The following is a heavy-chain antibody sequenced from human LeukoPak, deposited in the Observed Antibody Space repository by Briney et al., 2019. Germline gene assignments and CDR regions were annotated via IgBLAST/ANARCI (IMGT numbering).Heavy chain of an antibody. CDR2: VSSDGTNK. V-gene: IGHV3-30*04. D-gene: IGHD6-19*01. Sequence: GRSLRLSCTASGFTFGDYAMSWVRQAPGKGLEWVAVVSSDGTNKYYADSVKGRFTISRDNSKNTLYLQMNSLRAEDTAVYYCAKGGSSGWFDYFDYWGQGTLVTVSS. J-gene: IGHJ4*02. CDR3: AKGGSSGWFDYFDY. CDR1: GFTFGDYA.